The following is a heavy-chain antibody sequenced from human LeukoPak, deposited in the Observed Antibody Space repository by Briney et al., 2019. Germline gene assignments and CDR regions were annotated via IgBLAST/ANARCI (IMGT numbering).Heavy chain of an antibody. V-gene: IGHV3-23*01. CDR3: AKSPPPQVLRYFDWLSDPINYFDY. CDR2: ISGSGGGT. CDR1: GLSFSIYA. J-gene: IGHJ4*02. D-gene: IGHD3-9*01. Sequence: PGGSLRLSCAASGLSFSIYAMSWVRQAPGKGLEWVSSISGSGGGTYYADSVKGRFTISRDNSKNTLYLQMNSLRAEDTAVYYCAKSPPPQVLRYFDWLSDPINYFDYWGQGTLVTVSS.